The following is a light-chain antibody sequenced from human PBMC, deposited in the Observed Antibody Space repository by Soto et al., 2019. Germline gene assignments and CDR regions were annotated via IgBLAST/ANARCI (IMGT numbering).Light chain of an antibody. CDR2: KAS. J-gene: IGKJ1*01. V-gene: IGKV1-5*03. CDR1: QGISSW. CDR3: QQYNVYSRT. Sequence: DIPMTQSHSTLSASVVDRVTITCRASQGISSWLAWYQQKPGKAPKLLIYKASSLEIGVPSRFSGSGSGTEFTLTISSLQADDFATYYCQQYNVYSRTFGQGTKVDIK.